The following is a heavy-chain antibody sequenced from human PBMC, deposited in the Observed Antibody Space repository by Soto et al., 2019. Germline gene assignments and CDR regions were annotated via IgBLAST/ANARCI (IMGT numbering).Heavy chain of an antibody. J-gene: IGHJ6*02. CDR1: GFTFSNYA. D-gene: IGHD3-3*01. CDR2: ISGSGSST. V-gene: IGHV3-23*01. Sequence: EVQLLESGGGLVQPGGSLRLSCAASGFTFSNYAMNWVRQAPGKGLEWVSGISGSGSSTYYADSVKGRFTISRDNSKNRMYLQVPSLRAKDTAAYYCAKAVTISGSFYYGMDVWGQGTTVTVSS. CDR3: AKAVTISGSFYYGMDV.